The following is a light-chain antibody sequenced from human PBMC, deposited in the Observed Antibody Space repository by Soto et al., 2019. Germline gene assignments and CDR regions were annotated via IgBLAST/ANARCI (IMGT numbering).Light chain of an antibody. CDR2: SAS. Sequence: DIHLTQSPSFLSASVLDTFTITGRASQALSNYLAWYQQKPGKAPDLLIYSASTLQSGVPSRFSGSGSETEFSLTIRALQPEDFATYYCQQLSRYPLTFGGGTKVDI. CDR1: QALSNY. V-gene: IGKV1-9*01. CDR3: QQLSRYPLT. J-gene: IGKJ4*01.